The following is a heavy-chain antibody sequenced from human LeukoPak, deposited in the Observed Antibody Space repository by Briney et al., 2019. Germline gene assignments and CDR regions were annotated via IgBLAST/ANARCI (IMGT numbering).Heavy chain of an antibody. J-gene: IGHJ2*01. Sequence: KPSETLSLTCTVSGGSISSYYWSWIRQPPGKGLEWIGYIYYSGSTNYNPSLKSRVTISVDTSKNQFSLKLSSVTAADTAVYYCARETRTTVNTRGLWYFDLWGRGTLVTVSS. D-gene: IGHD4-17*01. CDR2: IYYSGST. V-gene: IGHV4-59*01. CDR3: ARETRTTVNTRGLWYFDL. CDR1: GGSISSYY.